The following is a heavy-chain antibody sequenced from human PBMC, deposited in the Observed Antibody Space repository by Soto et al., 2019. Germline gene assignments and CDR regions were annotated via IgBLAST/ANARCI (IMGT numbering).Heavy chain of an antibody. V-gene: IGHV3-30-3*01. J-gene: IGHJ4*01. CDR1: GFSFKNYA. D-gene: IGHD3-10*01. CDR2: ISHNDEPKI. Sequence: QVQLVESGGGVVQPGSSLRLSCAASGFSFKNYAFHWVRQAPGKGLEWVALISHNDEPKIFYADSVQGRFTISRDNFKNTVYLQMNSLRAEDTAVYHCARGVRAETYYNAFDYWGQGTQVTVSS. CDR3: ARGVRAETYYNAFDY.